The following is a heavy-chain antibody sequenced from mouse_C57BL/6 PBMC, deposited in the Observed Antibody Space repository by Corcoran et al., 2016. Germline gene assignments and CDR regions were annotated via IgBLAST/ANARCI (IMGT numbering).Heavy chain of an antibody. CDR3: AREWLLHFDY. Sequence: QIQLVQSGPELKKPGETVKISCKASGYTFTTYGMSWVKQAPGKGLKWMGWINTYSGVPTYADDFKGRFAFSLETSASTAYLQINNLKNEETATYFCAREWLLHFDYWGQGTTLTVSS. J-gene: IGHJ2*01. D-gene: IGHD2-3*01. V-gene: IGHV9-3*01. CDR1: GYTFTTYG. CDR2: INTYSGVP.